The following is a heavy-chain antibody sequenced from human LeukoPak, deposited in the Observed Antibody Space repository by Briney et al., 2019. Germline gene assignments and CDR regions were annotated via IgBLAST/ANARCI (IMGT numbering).Heavy chain of an antibody. Sequence: SEKVSCKASGGTFSSYAISWVRQAPGQGLEWMGGIIPIFGTANYAQKFQGRVTITADESTSTAYVELSSLRSEDTAVYYCARSGEEADYDFWSGYRNFDYWGQGTLVTVSS. CDR1: GGTFSSYA. CDR3: ARSGEEADYDFWSGYRNFDY. D-gene: IGHD3-3*01. V-gene: IGHV1-69*13. CDR2: IIPIFGTA. J-gene: IGHJ4*02.